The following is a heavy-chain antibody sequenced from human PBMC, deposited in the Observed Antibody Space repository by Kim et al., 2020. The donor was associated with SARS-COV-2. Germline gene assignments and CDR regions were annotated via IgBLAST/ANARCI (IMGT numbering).Heavy chain of an antibody. J-gene: IGHJ4*02. D-gene: IGHD3-10*01. CDR3: VKTVRWPTPFDY. Sequence: YPDYGKGRFTISRDNTTNTLYLKMKSLTVEDTAVFYCVKTVRWPTPFDYWGQGTLVTVSS. V-gene: IGHV3-23*01.